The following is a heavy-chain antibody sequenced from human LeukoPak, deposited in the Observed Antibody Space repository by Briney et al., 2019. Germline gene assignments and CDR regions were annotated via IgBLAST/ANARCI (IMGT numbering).Heavy chain of an antibody. J-gene: IGHJ4*02. D-gene: IGHD5-18*01. V-gene: IGHV4-39*01. CDR1: GGPISSSSYY. CDR2: IYYSGST. Sequence: SETLSLTCTVSGGPISSSSYYWGWIRQPPGKGLEWIGSIYYSGSTYYNPSLKSRVTISVGTSKNQFSLKLSSVTAADTAVYYCSAMVPHFDYWGQGTLVTVSS. CDR3: SAMVPHFDY.